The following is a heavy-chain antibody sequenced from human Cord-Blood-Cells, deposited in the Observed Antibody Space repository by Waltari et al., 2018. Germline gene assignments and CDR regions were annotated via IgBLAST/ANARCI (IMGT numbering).Heavy chain of an antibody. D-gene: IGHD4-17*01. CDR2: IKSKTDGGTT. Sequence: AASGFTFSNAWMSWVRQAPGKGLEWVGRIKSKTDGGTTDYAAPVKGRFTSSRDDAKNTLYLQMNSLKTEDTAVYYCATLGNDYGDDGDACDIGGQGTMVTVSA. CDR1: GFTFSNAW. CDR3: ATLGNDYGDDGDACDI. V-gene: IGHV3-15*01. J-gene: IGHJ3*02.